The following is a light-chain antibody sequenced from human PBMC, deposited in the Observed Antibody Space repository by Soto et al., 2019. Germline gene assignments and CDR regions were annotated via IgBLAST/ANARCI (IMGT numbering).Light chain of an antibody. CDR1: QRINIY. CDR3: QQSFSTPT. Sequence: DIQMTQSPSSLSTSVGDRVTITCRASQRINIYLNWYRQKPGKAPELLIYSASNLQSGVPSRFSGSGSGTDFTLTISSLQPEDFATYDCQQSFSTPTFGQGTRLEIK. CDR2: SAS. V-gene: IGKV1-39*01. J-gene: IGKJ5*01.